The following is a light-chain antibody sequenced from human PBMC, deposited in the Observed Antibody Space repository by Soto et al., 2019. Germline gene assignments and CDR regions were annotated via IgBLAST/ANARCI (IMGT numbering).Light chain of an antibody. CDR3: QHQRT. Sequence: EIVLTQSPGTLSLSPGGRATLSCRASQSVSSSYLAWYQQKPGQAPRLLIYGASSRATGIPDRFSGSGSGTDFTLTISRLEPEDFAVYYCQHQRTFGQGNKVDIK. CDR1: QSVSSSY. J-gene: IGKJ1*01. V-gene: IGKV3-20*01. CDR2: GAS.